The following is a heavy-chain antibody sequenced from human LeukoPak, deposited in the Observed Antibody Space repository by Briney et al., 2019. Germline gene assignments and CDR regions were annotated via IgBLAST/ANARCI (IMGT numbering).Heavy chain of an antibody. Sequence: GRSLRLSCAASGFTFSSYAMHWVRQAPGKGLEWVAVISYDGSNKYYADSVKGRFTISRDNSKNTLYLQMNSLRAEDTAVYYCAYSSYYYYYGMDVWGQGTTVTVSS. CDR3: AYSSYYYYYGMDV. D-gene: IGHD2-21*01. CDR2: ISYDGSNK. J-gene: IGHJ6*02. CDR1: GFTFSSYA. V-gene: IGHV3-30-3*01.